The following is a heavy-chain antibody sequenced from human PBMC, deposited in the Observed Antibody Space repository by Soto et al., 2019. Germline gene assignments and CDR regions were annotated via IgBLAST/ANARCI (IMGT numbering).Heavy chain of an antibody. CDR1: GYTFTSYA. CDR2: INAGNGNT. D-gene: IGHD3-3*01. J-gene: IGHJ4*02. Sequence: QVQLVQSGAEVRRPGASVKVSCKASGYTFTSYAIHWVRQAPGQRLEWMGWINAGNGNTKYSQKLQGRVTITMDTSANLDYMELSNLRSEDTAVYYCAREHDFWSGYSFDYWGQGTLVTVSS. CDR3: AREHDFWSGYSFDY. V-gene: IGHV1-3*01.